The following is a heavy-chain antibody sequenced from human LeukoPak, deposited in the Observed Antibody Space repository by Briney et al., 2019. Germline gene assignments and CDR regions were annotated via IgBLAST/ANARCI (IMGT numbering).Heavy chain of an antibody. V-gene: IGHV3-30*02. CDR1: GFTFSSYG. CDR2: IRYDGSNK. J-gene: IGHJ6*03. D-gene: IGHD2-2*02. Sequence: AGSLILSCAASGFTFSSYGMHWVRQPPGKWLEWVALIRYDGSNKYYADSLNGRFTTSRENSKSTLYLKMDSLRAEDTAVYYCAKDRESRVVPAAIIFWNKTPYYDYMDVWGKGTPVTVSS. CDR3: AKDRESRVVPAAIIFWNKTPYYDYMDV.